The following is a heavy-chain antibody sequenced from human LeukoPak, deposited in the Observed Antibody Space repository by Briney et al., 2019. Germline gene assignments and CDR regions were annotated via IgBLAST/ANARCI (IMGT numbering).Heavy chain of an antibody. CDR2: ISSSGSTM. CDR3: ARVAGYSGYTLDY. CDR1: GFTFSDYY. Sequence: PGGSLRLSCAASGFTFSDYYMSWIRQAPGKGLEWVSYISSSGSTMYYADSVKGQFTISRDNAKNSLYLQMNSLRPEDTAVYYCARVAGYSGYTLDYWGQGTLVTVSS. V-gene: IGHV3-11*04. J-gene: IGHJ4*02. D-gene: IGHD5-12*01.